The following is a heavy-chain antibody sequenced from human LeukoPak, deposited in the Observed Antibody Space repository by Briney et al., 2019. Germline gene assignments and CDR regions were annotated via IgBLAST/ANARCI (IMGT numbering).Heavy chain of an antibody. V-gene: IGHV1-46*01. CDR3: ARVAGYGDNSWLTHFDY. CDR2: INPSGDDA. Sequence: ASVKVSCKASGYTFSSHYMHWVRQAPGQGLEWMGIINPSGDDANYAQKFQGRVTMARDTSTSTVYLELSSLRSEDTAVYYCARVAGYGDNSWLTHFDYWGQGTLVTVSS. J-gene: IGHJ4*02. D-gene: IGHD4-23*01. CDR1: GYTFSSHY.